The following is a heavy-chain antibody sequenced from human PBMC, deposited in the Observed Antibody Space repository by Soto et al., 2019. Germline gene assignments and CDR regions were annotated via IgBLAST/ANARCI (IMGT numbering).Heavy chain of an antibody. V-gene: IGHV3-13*01. CDR1: GFIFSSYD. CDR3: ARGDPLNYGYSPYCHCYVTDV. J-gene: IGHJ3*01. D-gene: IGHD3-22*01. Sequence: GGSLRLSCAASGFIFSSYDVHWVRQAPGKGLEWVSVITTTGDTYYAASVKGRFTISRENAENSLYLQMNSLRAEDAAVYYCARGDPLNYGYSPYCHCYVTDVWTRGT. CDR2: ITTTGDT.